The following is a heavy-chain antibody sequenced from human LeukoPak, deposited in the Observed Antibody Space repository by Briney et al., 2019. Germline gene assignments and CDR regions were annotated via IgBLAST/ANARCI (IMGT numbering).Heavy chain of an antibody. CDR2: MNPNSGNT. CDR1: GYTFTSYD. J-gene: IGHJ5*02. Sequence: RASVKVSCKASGYTFTSYDINWVRQATGQGLEWMGWMNPNSGNTGYAQKFQGRVTMTRDTSISTAYIELNLLRSDDTAVYYCARGDYYGSPKVVAAWGQGTLVTVSS. CDR3: ARGDYYGSPKVVAA. V-gene: IGHV1-8*02. D-gene: IGHD3-10*01.